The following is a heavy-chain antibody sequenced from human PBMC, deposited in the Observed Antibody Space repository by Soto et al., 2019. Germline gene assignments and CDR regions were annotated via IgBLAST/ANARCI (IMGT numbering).Heavy chain of an antibody. J-gene: IGHJ5*01. D-gene: IGHD2-15*01. Sequence: PGGALGLCCGASGVTYRDDYMSWTRQAPGQGLEWVSYISSSGGTIYYADSVKGRFTISRDNAKNSLFLQLKSLRADDTAVYYCARPSSPSHPWLDVWGQGSLVPVS. CDR2: ISSSGGTI. CDR1: GVTYRDDY. V-gene: IGHV3-11*01. CDR3: ARPSSPSHPWLDV.